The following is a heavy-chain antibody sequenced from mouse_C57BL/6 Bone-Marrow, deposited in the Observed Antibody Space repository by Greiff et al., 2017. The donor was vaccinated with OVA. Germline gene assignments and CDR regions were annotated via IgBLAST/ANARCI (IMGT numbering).Heavy chain of an antibody. CDR1: GFTFSDYG. CDR3: ARRVYYGSTPYYAMDY. D-gene: IGHD1-1*01. V-gene: IGHV5-15*01. Sequence: EVKLVESGGGLVQPGGSLKLSCAASGFTFSDYGMAWVRQAPRKGPEWVAFISNLAYSIYYADTVTGRFTISRENAKNTLYLEMSSLRSEDTAMYYCARRVYYGSTPYYAMDYWGQGTSVTVAS. CDR2: ISNLAYSI. J-gene: IGHJ4*01.